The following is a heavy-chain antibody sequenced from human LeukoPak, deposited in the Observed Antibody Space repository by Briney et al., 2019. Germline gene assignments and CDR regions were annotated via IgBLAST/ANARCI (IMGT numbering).Heavy chain of an antibody. CDR2: ISSSSSYI. V-gene: IGHV3-21*01. CDR1: GFTFSSYS. J-gene: IGHJ4*02. CDR3: ARDLKIGGQLVRGGGPFDY. Sequence: TGGSLRLSCAASGFTFSSYSMNWVRQAPGKGLEWVSSISSSSSYIYYADSVKGRLTISRDNAKNSLYLQMNSLRAEDTAVYYCARDLKIGGQLVRGGGPFDYWGQGTLVTVSS. D-gene: IGHD6-6*01.